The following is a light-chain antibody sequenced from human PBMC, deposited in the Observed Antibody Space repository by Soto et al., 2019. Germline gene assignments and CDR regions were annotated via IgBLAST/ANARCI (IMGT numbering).Light chain of an antibody. CDR1: SSDVGGYKF. J-gene: IGLJ1*01. CDR2: DVT. Sequence: QSALTQPASVSGSPGQSITISCTGNSSDVGGYKFVSWYQQHPGRAPKLMIYDVTNRPSGVSNRFSGSKSGNTASLIISGLQAEDEADYYCGSYTSRTTPYVFGTGTKLTVL. V-gene: IGLV2-14*01. CDR3: GSYTSRTTPYV.